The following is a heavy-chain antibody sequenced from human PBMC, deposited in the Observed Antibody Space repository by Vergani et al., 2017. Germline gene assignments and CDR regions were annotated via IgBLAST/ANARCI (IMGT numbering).Heavy chain of an antibody. Sequence: QVQLVESGGGVVQPGGSLRLSCAASGFTFSSYGMHWVRQAPGKWLEWVAFIRYDGSNKYYADSVKDRFTISRDNSKNTLYLQMNSLRAEDTAVYYCATRPMTTVTSSYYYGMDVWGQXP. CDR2: IRYDGSNK. V-gene: IGHV3-30*02. D-gene: IGHD4-17*01. CDR1: GFTFSSYG. CDR3: ATRPMTTVTSSYYYGMDV. J-gene: IGHJ6*02.